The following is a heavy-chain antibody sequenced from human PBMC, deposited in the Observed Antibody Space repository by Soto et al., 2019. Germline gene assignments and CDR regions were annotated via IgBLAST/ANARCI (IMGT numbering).Heavy chain of an antibody. J-gene: IGHJ6*02. CDR3: ARDRPARASGYPLSPPYYYYVMDV. D-gene: IGHD5-12*01. Sequence: QVQLQESAPGLVKPSETLSLTCTVSGGSISSYCWSWIRQPPGKGMEWIGYIYYNGSTNYNPSLKSRVTISVDTSKNQFPLKLSSVTAVDTAVYYCARDRPARASGYPLSPPYYYYVMDVWGQGTTVTVSS. CDR1: GGSISSYC. V-gene: IGHV4-59*01. CDR2: IYYNGST.